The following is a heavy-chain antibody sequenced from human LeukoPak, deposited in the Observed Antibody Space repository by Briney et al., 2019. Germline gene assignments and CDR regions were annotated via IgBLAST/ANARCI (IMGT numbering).Heavy chain of an antibody. V-gene: IGHV4-34*01. CDR1: GSTFSDYY. CDR2: INHSGST. CDR3: ARGYYYDSSGYYLGYYYYMDV. Sequence: GSLRLSCAASGSTFSDYYMSWIRQPPGKGLEWIGEINHSGSTNYNPSLKSRVTISVDTSKNQFSLKLSSVTAADTAVYYCARGYYYDSSGYYLGYYYYMDVWGKGTTVTVSS. D-gene: IGHD3-22*01. J-gene: IGHJ6*03.